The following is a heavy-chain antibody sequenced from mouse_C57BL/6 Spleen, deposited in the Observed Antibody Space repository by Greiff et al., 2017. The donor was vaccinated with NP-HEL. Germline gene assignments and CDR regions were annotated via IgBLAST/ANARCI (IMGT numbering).Heavy chain of an antibody. CDR2: IHPNSGST. Sequence: QVQLQQPGAELVKPGASVKLSCKASGYTFTSYWMHWVKQRPGQGLEWIGMIHPNSGSTNYNEKFKSKATLTVDKSSSTAYMQLSSLTSEDSAVYYCERRPYYYSGYFDVWGTGTTVTVSS. V-gene: IGHV1-64*01. D-gene: IGHD2-4*01. J-gene: IGHJ1*03. CDR3: ERRPYYYSGYFDV. CDR1: GYTFTSYW.